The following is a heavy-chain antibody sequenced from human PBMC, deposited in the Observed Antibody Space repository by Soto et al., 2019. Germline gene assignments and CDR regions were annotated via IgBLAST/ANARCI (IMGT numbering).Heavy chain of an antibody. CDR2: IYWEDDK. CDR3: AHRVRRTVFGLVTTTAIYFDF. Sequence: QITLNESGPPVVRPTETLTLTCRFSGFSLTTSGVGVGWIRQSPGKAPEWLALIYWEDDKRYSASLKSRLTINKGTSNNQAVKTVSDLDPTDTATYYCAHRVRRTVFGLVTTTAIYFDFWGQGTPVAVSS. V-gene: IGHV2-5*02. D-gene: IGHD3-3*01. J-gene: IGHJ4*02. CDR1: GFSLTTSGVG.